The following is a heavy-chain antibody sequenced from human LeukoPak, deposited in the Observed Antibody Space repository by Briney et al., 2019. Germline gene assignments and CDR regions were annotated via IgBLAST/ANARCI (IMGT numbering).Heavy chain of an antibody. CDR1: GDSVSSNSAA. CDR3: ARDTRVVVVAAIRPDLRNYYYYYMDV. CDR2: TYYRSKWYN. V-gene: IGHV6-1*01. D-gene: IGHD2-15*01. Sequence: SQTLSLTCAISGDSVSSNSAAWNWIRQSPSRGLEWLGRTYYRSKWYNDYAVSVKSRITINPDTSKNQFSLQLNSVTPEDTAVYYCARDTRVVVVAAIRPDLRNYYYYYMDVWGKGTTVTVSS. J-gene: IGHJ6*03.